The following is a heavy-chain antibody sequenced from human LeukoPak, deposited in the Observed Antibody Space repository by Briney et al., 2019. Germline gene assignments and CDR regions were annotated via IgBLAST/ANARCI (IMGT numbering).Heavy chain of an antibody. CDR1: GYTFTSYG. J-gene: IGHJ4*02. CDR2: INPNSGGT. D-gene: IGHD1-26*01. V-gene: IGHV1-2*06. CDR3: ARVTVGATNDYPSDY. Sequence: GASVKVSCKASGYTFTSYGISWVRQAPGQGLEWMGRINPNSGGTNNAQKFQGRITMTRDTSISTAYMELSRLRSDDTAVYYCARVTVGATNDYPSDYWGQGTLVTVSS.